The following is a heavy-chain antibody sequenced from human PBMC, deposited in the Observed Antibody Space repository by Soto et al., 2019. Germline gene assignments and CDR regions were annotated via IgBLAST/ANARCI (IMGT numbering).Heavy chain of an antibody. CDR1: GGLFSTYA. V-gene: IGHV1-69*01. J-gene: IGHJ4*02. CDR3: ARDRDDYGSGNYYNRIDF. CDR2: IIPIFGTP. Sequence: QVQLVQSGAEVKKPGSSVKVSCKASGGLFSTYAISWLRQAPGQGLEWRGGIIPIFGTPNYAQRFQGRVTITADESTSTAYMELSRLRSEDTAVYYCARDRDDYGSGNYYNRIDFWGQGTLVTVSS. D-gene: IGHD3-10*01.